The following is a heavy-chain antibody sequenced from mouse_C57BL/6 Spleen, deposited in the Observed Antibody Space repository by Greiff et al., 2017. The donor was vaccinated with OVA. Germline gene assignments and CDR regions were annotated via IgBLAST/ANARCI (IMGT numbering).Heavy chain of an antibody. V-gene: IGHV1-15*01. Sequence: QVQLQQSGAELVRPGASVTLSCKASGYTFTDYEMHWVKQTPVHGLEWIGAIDPETGGTAYNQKFKGKDILTADKSSSTAYMELRSLTSEDSAVYYCTRRAYDYDYFDYWGQGTTLTVSS. CDR3: TRRAYDYDYFDY. D-gene: IGHD2-4*01. J-gene: IGHJ2*01. CDR2: IDPETGGT. CDR1: GYTFTDYE.